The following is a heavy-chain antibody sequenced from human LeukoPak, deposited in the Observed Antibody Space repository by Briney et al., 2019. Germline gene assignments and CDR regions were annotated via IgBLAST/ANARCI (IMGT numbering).Heavy chain of an antibody. CDR1: GFTVSSNY. CDR3: ARGLITIFGVVTPPDY. V-gene: IGHV3-66*01. Sequence: GSLRLSCAASGFTVSSNYMSWVRQAPGKGLEWVSVIYSGGSTYYADSVKGRFTISRDNSKNTLYLQMNSLRAEDTAVYYCARGLITIFGVVTPPDYWGQGTLVTVSS. J-gene: IGHJ4*02. D-gene: IGHD3-3*01. CDR2: IYSGGST.